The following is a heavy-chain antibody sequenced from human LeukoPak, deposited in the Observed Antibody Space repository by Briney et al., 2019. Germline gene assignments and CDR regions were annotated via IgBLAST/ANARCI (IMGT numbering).Heavy chain of an antibody. Sequence: ASVKVSCMASGYTFTSYYMHWVRQAPGQGLEWMGIINPSGGSTSNAQTFQGRVTMTRDTSTSTVYMELSSLRSEDTAVYYCARDTNGVRSYYFDYWGQGTLVTVSS. D-gene: IGHD1-1*01. V-gene: IGHV1-46*03. CDR1: GYTFTSYY. J-gene: IGHJ4*02. CDR2: INPSGGST. CDR3: ARDTNGVRSYYFDY.